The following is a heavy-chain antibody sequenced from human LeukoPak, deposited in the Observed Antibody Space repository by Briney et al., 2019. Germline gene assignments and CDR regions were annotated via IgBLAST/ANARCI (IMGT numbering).Heavy chain of an antibody. CDR2: ISGSGGTT. D-gene: IGHD3-10*01. CDR1: GFTFSSYV. J-gene: IGHJ4*02. Sequence: GGSLRLSCAASGFTFSSYVMSWVRQAPGKGLDWVSVISGSGGTTYYADSVKGRFTISRDNSKNTLYLQMNSLRAEDTAVYYCAKDRGDYFDYWGQGTLVTVSS. V-gene: IGHV3-23*01. CDR3: AKDRGDYFDY.